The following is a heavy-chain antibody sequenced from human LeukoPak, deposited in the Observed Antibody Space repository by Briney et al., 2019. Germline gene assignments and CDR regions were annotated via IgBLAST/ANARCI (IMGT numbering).Heavy chain of an antibody. Sequence: GRSLRLSCAASGFTFSSYAMSWVRQAPGKGPEWVSTISIDGGRTYSADSVKGRFTVSKDTSKNTLYLQMNSLRAEDTAVYYCARKGLGSSRYKNMDVWGKGTTVTVSS. CDR1: GFTFSSYA. CDR3: ARKGLGSSRYKNMDV. V-gene: IGHV3-23*01. D-gene: IGHD6-25*01. J-gene: IGHJ6*03. CDR2: ISIDGGRT.